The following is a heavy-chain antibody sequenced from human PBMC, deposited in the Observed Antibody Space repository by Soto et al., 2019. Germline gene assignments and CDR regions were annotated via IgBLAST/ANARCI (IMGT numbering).Heavy chain of an antibody. D-gene: IGHD4-17*01. CDR2: IYYSGST. CDR3: ARASTVTTRGSRNNWFDP. V-gene: IGHV4-59*08. J-gene: IGHJ5*02. Sequence: PSETLSLTWTVSGGSIGSYYWSWIRQPPGKGLEWIGYIYYSGSTNYNPSLKSRVTISVDTSKNQFSLKLSSVTAADTAVYYCARASTVTTRGSRNNWFDPWGQGTLVTVSS. CDR1: GGSIGSYY.